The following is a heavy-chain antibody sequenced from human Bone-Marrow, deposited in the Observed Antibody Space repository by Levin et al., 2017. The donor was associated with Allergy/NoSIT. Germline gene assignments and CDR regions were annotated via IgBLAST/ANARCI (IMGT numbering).Heavy chain of an antibody. CDR1: GGSFSDYY. Sequence: SQTLSLTCGVYGGSFSDYYWSWIRQPSGKGLEWIGEINHSGSTNYNPSLTSRATISVDTSKNQVFLKLNSVAAAVTAVYYCARGFWSCYYTWGLDYWGQGTLVTVSS. D-gene: IGHD3-3*01. CDR2: INHSGST. CDR3: ARGFWSCYYTWGLDY. J-gene: IGHJ4*02. V-gene: IGHV4-34*01.